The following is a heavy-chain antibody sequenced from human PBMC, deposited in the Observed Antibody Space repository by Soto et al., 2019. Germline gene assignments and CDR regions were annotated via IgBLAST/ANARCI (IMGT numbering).Heavy chain of an antibody. Sequence: QVQLVQSGAEVRKRGSSVKVSCEASGDSFKTSAISWVRQAPGQGLDRMGGIIPFFGQPNYAQRLPDRDTITADESTNTVYMELSSLRSDDTAVYYCARGPWGMILDYGMDVWGQGTTVTVSS. CDR3: ARGPWGMILDYGMDV. CDR1: GDSFKTSA. V-gene: IGHV1-69*12. CDR2: IIPFFGQP. J-gene: IGHJ6*02. D-gene: IGHD3-16*01.